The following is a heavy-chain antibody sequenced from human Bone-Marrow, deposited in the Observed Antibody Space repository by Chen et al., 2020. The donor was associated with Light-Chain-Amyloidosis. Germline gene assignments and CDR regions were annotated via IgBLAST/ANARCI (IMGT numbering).Heavy chain of an antibody. CDR1: GGSFSGYY. CDR2: INHSGST. CDR3: ARMPGSLFRLRFDY. J-gene: IGHJ4*02. D-gene: IGHD2-15*01. Sequence: QVQLQQWGAGLLKPSETLSLTCAVYGGSFSGYYWSWIRQPPGKGLEWIGEINHSGSTNYNPSLKSRVTISVDTSKNQFSLKLSSVTAADTAVYYCARMPGSLFRLRFDYWGQGTLVTVSS. V-gene: IGHV4-34*01.